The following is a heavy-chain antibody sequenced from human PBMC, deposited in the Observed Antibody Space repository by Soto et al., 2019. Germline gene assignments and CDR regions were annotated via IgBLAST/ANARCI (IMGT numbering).Heavy chain of an antibody. V-gene: IGHV1-3*01. Sequence: SVKVSCKASGYTFTSYAMHWVRQAPGQRLEWMGWINAGNGNTKYYADSVKGRFAMSRDTSENTLYLQMNSLGAEDTAAYYCAPHVSCSGGSCQYDAFAIRGQGTMVTVSS. CDR1: GYTFTSYA. D-gene: IGHD2-15*01. J-gene: IGHJ3*02. CDR2: INAGNGNT. CDR3: APHVSCSGGSCQYDAFAI.